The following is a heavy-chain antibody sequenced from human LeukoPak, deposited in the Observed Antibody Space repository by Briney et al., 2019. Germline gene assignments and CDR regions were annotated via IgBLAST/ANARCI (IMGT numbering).Heavy chain of an antibody. CDR2: ISGGGGST. V-gene: IGHV3-23*01. CDR1: GFTFTSYS. Sequence: PGGSLRLSCAASGFTFTSYSMNWVRQAPGKGLEWVSTISGGGGSTYYADSVKGRFTISRDNSKNTLYLQMNSLRAGDTAVYFCAKDLSPGHYWGQGILVTVSS. CDR3: AKDLSPGHY. D-gene: IGHD2/OR15-2a*01. J-gene: IGHJ4*02.